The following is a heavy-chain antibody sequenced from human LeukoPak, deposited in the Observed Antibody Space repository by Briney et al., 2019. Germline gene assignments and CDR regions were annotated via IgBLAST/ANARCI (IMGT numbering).Heavy chain of an antibody. J-gene: IGHJ5*02. Sequence: SETLSLTCAVSGDSISSGDYSWSWIRQPSGKGLEWIGYIFHSGSSYYNPSLKSRVTISVDKSKNQFSLRLTSVTAADTAVYYCARELWFVNAPGSWFDPWGQGSLVTVSS. CDR1: GDSISSGDYS. CDR3: ARELWFVNAPGSWFDP. D-gene: IGHD3-10*01. CDR2: IFHSGSS. V-gene: IGHV4-30-2*01.